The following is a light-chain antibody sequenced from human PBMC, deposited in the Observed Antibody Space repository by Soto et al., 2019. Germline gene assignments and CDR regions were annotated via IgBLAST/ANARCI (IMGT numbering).Light chain of an antibody. CDR1: QSVSSN. Sequence: IFMTQSPATLSFSPFEMPTLSCRASQSVSSNLAWYQQKPGQAPRLLIYGASTRATGIPARFSGSGSGTEFTLTISSLQSEDFAVYYCQQYNNWTFGQGTKVDIK. V-gene: IGKV3-15*01. CDR2: GAS. J-gene: IGKJ1*01. CDR3: QQYNNWT.